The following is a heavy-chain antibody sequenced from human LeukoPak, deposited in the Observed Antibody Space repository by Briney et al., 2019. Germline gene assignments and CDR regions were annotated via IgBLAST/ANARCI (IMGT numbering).Heavy chain of an antibody. V-gene: IGHV3-48*03. Sequence: GGSLRLSCAASGFTFSSYEMNWVRQAPGKGLEWVSYISSSGSTIYYADSVKGRFTISRDNAKNSLYLQMNSLRAEDTAVYYCARENIVVVVAATTYFDYWGQGTLVTVSS. CDR3: ARENIVVVVAATTYFDY. CDR1: GFTFSSYE. J-gene: IGHJ4*02. D-gene: IGHD2-15*01. CDR2: ISSSGSTI.